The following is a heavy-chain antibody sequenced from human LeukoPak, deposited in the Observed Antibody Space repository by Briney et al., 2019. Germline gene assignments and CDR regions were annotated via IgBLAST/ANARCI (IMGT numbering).Heavy chain of an antibody. J-gene: IGHJ4*02. CDR3: AKVGGYYYDY. CDR1: GLTFSNAW. Sequence: PGGSLRLSCEASGLTFSNAWMTWVRQAPGKGLEWVGRIKSKTDGGTRDYAAPVKGRFTISRDDSKNTAYLQMNSLKTEDTAVYYCAKVGGYYYDYWGQGTLVTGSP. V-gene: IGHV3-15*01. CDR2: IKSKTDGGTR. D-gene: IGHD3-22*01.